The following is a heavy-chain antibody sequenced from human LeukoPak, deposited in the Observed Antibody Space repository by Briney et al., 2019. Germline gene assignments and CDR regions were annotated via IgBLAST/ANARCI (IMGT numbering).Heavy chain of an antibody. CDR2: IIPIFGTA. D-gene: IGHD5-18*01. CDR1: GGTFSSYA. J-gene: IGHJ4*02. CDR3: ARAPYSYGYPFPDY. V-gene: IGHV1-69*05. Sequence: SVKVSCKASGGTFSSYAISWVRQAPGQGLEWMGRIIPIFGTANYAQKFQGRVTITTDESTSTAYMELSSLRSEDTAVYYCARAPYSYGYPFPDYWGQGTLVTVSS.